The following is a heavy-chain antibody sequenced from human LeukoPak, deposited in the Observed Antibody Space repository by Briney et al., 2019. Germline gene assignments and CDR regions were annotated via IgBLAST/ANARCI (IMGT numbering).Heavy chain of an antibody. Sequence: GGSLRLSCAASGFNFRGYNMNWVRQAPGKGLELVSSMSTSSTYIYYADSIKGRFTISRDDARSLLYLQMDSLRAEDTAVYYCVRDFAFGFCNTTTCRYPFDSWGQGTLVTVSS. CDR2: MSTSSTYI. D-gene: IGHD3-16*01. J-gene: IGHJ4*02. V-gene: IGHV3-21*06. CDR1: GFNFRGYN. CDR3: VRDFAFGFCNTTTCRYPFDS.